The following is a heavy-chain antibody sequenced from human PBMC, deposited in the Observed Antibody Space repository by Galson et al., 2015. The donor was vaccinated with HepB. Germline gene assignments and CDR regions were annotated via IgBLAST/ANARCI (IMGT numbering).Heavy chain of an antibody. D-gene: IGHD2-15*01. CDR1: ALTFSGSA. Sequence: SLRLSCAASALTFSGSAMPWVRQASGKGLEWVGRIRSKANSYATAYSASVKGRFTISRDDSKNTAYLQMNSLKTEDTAVYYCTRRLIIYCSGGSCYSSDAFDIWGQGTMVTVSS. CDR3: TRRLIIYCSGGSCYSSDAFDI. J-gene: IGHJ3*02. V-gene: IGHV3-73*01. CDR2: IRSKANSYAT.